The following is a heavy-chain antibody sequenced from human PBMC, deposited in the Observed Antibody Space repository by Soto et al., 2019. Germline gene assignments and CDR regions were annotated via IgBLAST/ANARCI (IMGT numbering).Heavy chain of an antibody. D-gene: IGHD6-19*01. J-gene: IGHJ6*02. CDR3: ARGYSSGWISYYYYGMDV. CDR1: GDSVSSNSAA. Sequence: TLSLTCAISGDSVSSNSAAWNWIRQSPSRGLEWLGRTYYRSKWYNDYAVSVKSRITINPDTSRNQFSLQLNSVTPEDTAVYYCARGYSSGWISYYYYGMDVWGQGTTVTVSS. CDR2: TYYRSKWYN. V-gene: IGHV6-1*01.